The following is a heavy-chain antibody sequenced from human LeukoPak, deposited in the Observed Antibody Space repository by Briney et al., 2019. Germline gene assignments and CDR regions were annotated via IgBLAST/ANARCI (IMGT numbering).Heavy chain of an antibody. D-gene: IGHD1-26*01. CDR3: ARGNIVGATTTYYFDY. J-gene: IGHJ4*02. Sequence: GGSLRLSCAASGFTFSSYAMSWVRQAPGKGLEWVSAISGSGGSTYYADSVKGRFTISRDNSKSTLYLQMNSLRAEDTAVYYCARGNIVGATTTYYFDYWGQGTLVTVSS. CDR2: ISGSGGST. CDR1: GFTFSSYA. V-gene: IGHV3-23*01.